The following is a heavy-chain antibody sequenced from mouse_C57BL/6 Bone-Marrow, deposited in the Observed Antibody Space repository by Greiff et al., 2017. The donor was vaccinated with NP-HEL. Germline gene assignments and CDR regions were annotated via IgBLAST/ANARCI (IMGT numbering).Heavy chain of an antibody. Sequence: QVQLQQPGAELVRPGSSVKLSCKASGYTFTSYWMDWVKQRPGQGLEWIGNIYPSDSETHYNQKFKDKATLTVDKSSSTAYMQLSSLTSEDSAVYYCAILYYGVYFDYWGQGTTLTVSS. CDR2: IYPSDSET. CDR3: AILYYGVYFDY. D-gene: IGHD2-1*01. J-gene: IGHJ2*01. CDR1: GYTFTSYW. V-gene: IGHV1-61*01.